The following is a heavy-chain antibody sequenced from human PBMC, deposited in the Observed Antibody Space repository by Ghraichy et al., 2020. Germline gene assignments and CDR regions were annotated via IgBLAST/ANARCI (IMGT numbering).Heavy chain of an antibody. V-gene: IGHV3-74*01. D-gene: IGHD3-10*01. CDR1: GFTFSRSW. CDR3: ARDRGGAGPTPSDY. Sequence: GGSLRLSCAASGFTFSRSWMHWVRRVPGKGLVWVARSNSDGSDTIYADSVKGRFTISRDNAKNTLYLQMDSLSPEDTAIYHCARDRGGAGPTPSDYWGQGTLVTVSS. CDR2: SNSDGSDT. J-gene: IGHJ4*02.